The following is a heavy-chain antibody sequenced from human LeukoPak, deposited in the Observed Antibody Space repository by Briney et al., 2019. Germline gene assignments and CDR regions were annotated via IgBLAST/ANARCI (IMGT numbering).Heavy chain of an antibody. CDR2: IYYSGST. V-gene: IGHV4-39*07. CDR3: ARGKRYYYDSSGEFDY. D-gene: IGHD3-22*01. Sequence: SETLSLTCTVSGGSIGSSSYYWGWIRQPPGKGLEWIGSIYYSGSTYYNPSLKSRVTISVDTSKNQFSLKLSSVTAADTAVYYCARGKRYYYDSSGEFDYWGQGTLVTVSS. CDR1: GGSIGSSSYY. J-gene: IGHJ4*02.